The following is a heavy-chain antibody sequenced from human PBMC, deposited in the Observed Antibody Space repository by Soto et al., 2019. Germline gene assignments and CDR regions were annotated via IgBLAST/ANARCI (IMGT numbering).Heavy chain of an antibody. V-gene: IGHV2-26*01. J-gene: IGHJ4*02. CDR2: IFTNDEK. CDR3: ARQLYYYDTSGYYYDY. Sequence: QITLKESGPTLVEPTQTLTLTCTFSGFSLSTNGMGVGWIRQPPGKALEWLAHIFTNDEKLYSTSLKSRVTISKDTSKRQVVLTMTKMDPVDTATYYCARQLYYYDTSGYYYDYWGQGTLVTVSS. CDR1: GFSLSTNGMG. D-gene: IGHD3-22*01.